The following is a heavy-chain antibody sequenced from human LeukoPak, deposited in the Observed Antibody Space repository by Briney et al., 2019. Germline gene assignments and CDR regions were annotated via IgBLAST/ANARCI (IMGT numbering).Heavy chain of an antibody. CDR2: IKSKTDGGTT. D-gene: IGHD1-26*01. J-gene: IGHJ3*02. CDR1: GFSFSNAW. Sequence: PGGSLRLSCAASGFSFSNAWMSWVRQAPGKGLEWVGRIKSKTDGGTTDYAAPVKGRFTISRDDSKNTLYLQMNSLKTEDTAVYYCTTEMLLWELLRAGAFDIWGQGTMVTVSS. V-gene: IGHV3-15*01. CDR3: TTEMLLWELLRAGAFDI.